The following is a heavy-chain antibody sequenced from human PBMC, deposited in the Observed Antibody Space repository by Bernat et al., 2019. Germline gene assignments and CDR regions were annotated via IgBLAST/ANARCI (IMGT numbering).Heavy chain of an antibody. J-gene: IGHJ5*02. Sequence: EVQLVESGGGLVQTGGSLRLSCAASGFTFSSYCMHWVRQAPGKGLVWVSRINSDGSSTSYAESVKGRFTVSRDNAKNTLYLQMNSLRAEDTAGYFCVRGGGWGNDAGFDPWGQGTLVTVSS. CDR3: VRGGGWGNDAGFDP. D-gene: IGHD1-1*01. V-gene: IGHV3-74*01. CDR2: INSDGSST. CDR1: GFTFSSYC.